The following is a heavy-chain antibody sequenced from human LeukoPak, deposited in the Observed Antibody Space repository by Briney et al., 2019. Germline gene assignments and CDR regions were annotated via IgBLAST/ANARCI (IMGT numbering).Heavy chain of an antibody. V-gene: IGHV3-23*01. D-gene: IGHD3-22*01. CDR1: GFTFTSYD. CDR2: ISGNGAAT. CDR3: AKATTAIVVDNFFDY. Sequence: GGSLRLSCAASGFTFTSYDMSWVRQAPGKGLEWVSAISGNGAATYYADSVKGRFTISRDNSKNTLHLQMNSLRAEDTALYYCAKATTAIVVDNFFDYWGQGTLVSVSS. J-gene: IGHJ4*02.